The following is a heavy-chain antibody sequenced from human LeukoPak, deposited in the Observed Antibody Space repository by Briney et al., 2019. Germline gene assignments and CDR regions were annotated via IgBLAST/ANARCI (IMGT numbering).Heavy chain of an antibody. CDR1: GFSISTYA. J-gene: IGHJ4*02. CDR3: AKDAVYGDGYWEFDY. D-gene: IGHD5-24*01. Sequence: GGSLRLSCAASGFSISTYAMSWVRQAPGEGLEWVSGIVGSGDTDYADAVQGRFTISKDNSKNIVYLQMNSLRAEDTAVYYCAKDAVYGDGYWEFDYWGQGNLVTVSS. V-gene: IGHV3-23*01. CDR2: IVGSGDT.